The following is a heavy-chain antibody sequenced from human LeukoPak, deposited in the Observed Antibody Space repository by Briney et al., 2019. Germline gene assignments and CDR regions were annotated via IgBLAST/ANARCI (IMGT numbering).Heavy chain of an antibody. Sequence: SETLSLTCTVSGGSISSYYWSWIRQPPGKGLEWVGDIYYSGSTNYNPSLMSGVTISVETSKNQFFLLLISVIAADTAVYYYARPRAYCGGDCSSYTFDIWGQGTMVTVSS. CDR3: ARPRAYCGGDCSSYTFDI. CDR1: GGSISSYY. J-gene: IGHJ3*02. D-gene: IGHD2-21*02. CDR2: IYYSGST. V-gene: IGHV4-59*08.